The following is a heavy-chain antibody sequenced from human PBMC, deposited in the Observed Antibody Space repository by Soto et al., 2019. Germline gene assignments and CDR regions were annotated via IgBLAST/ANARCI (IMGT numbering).Heavy chain of an antibody. CDR2: INHSGST. CDR3: ARLEAAGVY. CDR1: GGSFSGYY. Sequence: PSETLSLTCAVYGGSFSGYYWSWIRQPPGKGLEWIGEINHSGSTNYNPSLKSRVTISVDTSKNQFSLKLSSVTAADTAVYYCARLEAAGVYWGQGTLVTVSS. D-gene: IGHD6-13*01. J-gene: IGHJ4*02. V-gene: IGHV4-34*01.